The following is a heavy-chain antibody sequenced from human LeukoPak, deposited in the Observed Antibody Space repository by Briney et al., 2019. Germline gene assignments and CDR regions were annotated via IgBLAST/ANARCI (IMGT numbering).Heavy chain of an antibody. CDR1: GGSFSGYY. CDR3: ARGRPVTNAFDI. V-gene: IGHV4-34*01. D-gene: IGHD4-4*01. J-gene: IGHJ3*02. CDR2: INHSGST. Sequence: KPSETLSLTCAVYGGSFSGYYWSWIRQPPGKGLEWIGEINHSGSTNYNPSLKSRVTISVDTSKNQFSLKLSSVTAADTAVCYCARGRPVTNAFDIWGQGTMVTVSS.